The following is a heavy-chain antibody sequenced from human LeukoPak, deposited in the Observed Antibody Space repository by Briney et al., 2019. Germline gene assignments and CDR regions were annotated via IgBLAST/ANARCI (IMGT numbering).Heavy chain of an antibody. J-gene: IGHJ4*02. CDR3: ARQAAAANDFDY. Sequence: GGSLRLSCAASGFTFSSYAMHWVRQAPGKGLEWVAVISYDGSNKYYADSVKGRFTISRDNSKNTLYLQMNSLRAEDTAVYYCARQAAAANDFDYWGQGTLVTVSS. CDR2: ISYDGSNK. V-gene: IGHV3-30-3*01. D-gene: IGHD6-13*01. CDR1: GFTFSSYA.